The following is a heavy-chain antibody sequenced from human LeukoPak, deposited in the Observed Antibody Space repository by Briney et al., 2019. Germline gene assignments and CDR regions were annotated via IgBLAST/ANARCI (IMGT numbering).Heavy chain of an antibody. CDR3: GLGWGRSDFDY. CDR1: GFTFSNAW. Sequence: GGSLRLSCAASGFTFSNAWMSWVRQAPGEGLEGVGRIKSKTDGGTTDYAAPVKGRFNISRDDSKNTVYLQMNSLKTEDTAVYYCGLGWGRSDFDYWGQGTLVTVSS. V-gene: IGHV3-15*01. J-gene: IGHJ4*02. CDR2: IKSKTDGGTT. D-gene: IGHD3-16*01.